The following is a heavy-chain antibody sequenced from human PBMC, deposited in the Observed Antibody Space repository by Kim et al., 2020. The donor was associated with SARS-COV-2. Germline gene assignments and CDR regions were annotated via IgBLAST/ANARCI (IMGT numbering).Heavy chain of an antibody. V-gene: IGHV4-30-2*01. Sequence: SETLSLTCAVSGGSISSGGYSWSWIRQPPGKGLEWIGYIYHSGSTYYNPSLKSRVTISVDRSKNQFSLKLSSVTAADTAVYYCATTGPGRAFDPWGQGTLVTVSS. J-gene: IGHJ5*02. D-gene: IGHD7-27*01. CDR2: IYHSGST. CDR1: GGSISSGGYS. CDR3: ATTGPGRAFDP.